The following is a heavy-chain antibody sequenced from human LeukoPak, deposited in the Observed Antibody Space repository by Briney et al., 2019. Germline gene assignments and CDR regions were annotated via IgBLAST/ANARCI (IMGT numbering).Heavy chain of an antibody. J-gene: IGHJ4*02. CDR2: IYYSGST. CDR3: ARHPGLDY. CDR1: SGSISSSSYY. Sequence: SETLSLTCTVSSGSISSSSYYWGWIRQPPGKGLEWIGSIYYSGSTYYNPSLKSRVTISVDTSKNQFSLKLSSVTAADTAVYYCARHPGLDYWGQGTLVTVSS. V-gene: IGHV4-39*01.